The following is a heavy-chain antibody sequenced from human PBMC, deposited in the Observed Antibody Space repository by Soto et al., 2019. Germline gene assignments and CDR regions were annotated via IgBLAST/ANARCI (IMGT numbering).Heavy chain of an antibody. J-gene: IGHJ6*02. CDR3: ERYCKPDATRSYYGMDV. D-gene: IGHD2-2*01. CDR2: MNPNSGNT. Sequence: ASVKVSCKASGYTFTSYDINWVRQATGQGLEWMGWMNPNSGNTGYAQKFQGRVTMTRNTSISTAYMELSSLRSEDTAVYYCERYCKPDATRSYYGMDVWGQGTRVTVSS. V-gene: IGHV1-8*01. CDR1: GYTFTSYD.